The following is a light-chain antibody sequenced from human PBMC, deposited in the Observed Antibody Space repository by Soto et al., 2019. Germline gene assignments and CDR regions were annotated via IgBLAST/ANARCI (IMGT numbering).Light chain of an antibody. CDR2: EVT. CDR1: FSDVGGYDY. J-gene: IGLJ1*01. V-gene: IGLV2-14*01. Sequence: QSALTQPASVSGSPGQSIAISCTGTFSDVGGYDYVSWYQQHPDKAPKLMIYEVTKPPSGVSNRFSGSKSGNTASLTISGLQPEDEDDYYCSSTTSGSTRVFGSGTKLTVL. CDR3: SSTTSGSTRV.